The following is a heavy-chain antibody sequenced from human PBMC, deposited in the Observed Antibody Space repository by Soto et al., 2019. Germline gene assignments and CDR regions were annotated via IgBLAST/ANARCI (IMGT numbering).Heavy chain of an antibody. V-gene: IGHV3-33*01. CDR2: IWYDGSNK. D-gene: IGHD3-22*01. CDR3: ATEAGDYYDSSGYSPNDAFDI. CDR1: GFTFSSYG. J-gene: IGHJ3*02. Sequence: GGSLRLSCAASGFTFSSYGMHWVRQAPGKGLEWVAVIWYDGSNKYYADSVKGRFTISRDNSKNTLYLQMNSLRAEDTAVYYCATEAGDYYDSSGYSPNDAFDIWGQGTMVTVSS.